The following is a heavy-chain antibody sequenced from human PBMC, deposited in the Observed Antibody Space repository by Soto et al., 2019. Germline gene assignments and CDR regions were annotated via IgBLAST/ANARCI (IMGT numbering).Heavy chain of an antibody. Sequence: EVQLVESGGGLVQPGGSLRLSGEPSGFTFVSNWMSWVRQAPGKGLEWVANIKQDGSEKYYVDSVKGRFTISRDNAKNSLYLQMNSLRAEDTAVYYCARDLGGYEFDYWGQGTLVTVSS. CDR3: ARDLGGYEFDY. J-gene: IGHJ4*02. CDR1: GFTFVSNW. CDR2: IKQDGSEK. V-gene: IGHV3-7*01. D-gene: IGHD5-12*01.